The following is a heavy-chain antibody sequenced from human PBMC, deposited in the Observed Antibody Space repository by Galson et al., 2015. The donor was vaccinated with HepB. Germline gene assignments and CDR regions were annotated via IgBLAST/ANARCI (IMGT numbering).Heavy chain of an antibody. D-gene: IGHD2-2*01. CDR2: INPSGGST. CDR3: ARGEAEGVVVPAAMRHYGMGV. Sequence: SVKVSCKASGYTFTSYYMHWVRQAPGQGLEWMGIINPSGGSTSYAQKFQGRVTMTRDTSTSTVYMELSSLRSEDTAVYYCARGEAEGVVVPAAMRHYGMGVWGQGTTVTVSS. J-gene: IGHJ6*02. CDR1: GYTFTSYY. V-gene: IGHV1-46*03.